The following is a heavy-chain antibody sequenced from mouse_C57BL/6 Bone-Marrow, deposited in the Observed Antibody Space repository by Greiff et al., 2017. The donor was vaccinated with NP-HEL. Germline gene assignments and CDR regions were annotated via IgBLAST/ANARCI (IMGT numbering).Heavy chain of an antibody. CDR3: ASKRGSMVTTDYYAMDY. CDR1: GFTFSDYG. CDR2: ISSGSSTI. Sequence: EVKVVESGGGLVKPGGSLKLSCAASGFTFSDYGMHWVRQAPEKGLEWVAYISSGSSTIYYADTVKGRFTISRDNAKNTLFLQMTSLRSEDTAMYYCASKRGSMVTTDYYAMDYWGQGTSVTVAS. J-gene: IGHJ4*01. V-gene: IGHV5-17*01. D-gene: IGHD2-2*01.